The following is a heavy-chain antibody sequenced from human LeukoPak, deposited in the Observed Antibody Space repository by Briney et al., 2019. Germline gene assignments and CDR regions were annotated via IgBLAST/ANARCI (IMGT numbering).Heavy chain of an antibody. CDR3: AKLEDSSGYPANDAFDI. CDR2: ISYDGSNK. CDR1: GFTLSSYG. V-gene: IGHV3-30*18. Sequence: GGSLRLSCAASGFTLSSYGMHWVRQAPGKGLEWVAVISYDGSNKYYADSVKGRFTISRDNSKNTLYLQMNSLRAEDTAVYYCAKLEDSSGYPANDAFDIWGQGTMVTVSS. J-gene: IGHJ3*02. D-gene: IGHD3-22*01.